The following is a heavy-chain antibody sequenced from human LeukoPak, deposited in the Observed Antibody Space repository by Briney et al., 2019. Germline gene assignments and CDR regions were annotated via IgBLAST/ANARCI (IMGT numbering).Heavy chain of an antibody. J-gene: IGHJ6*03. CDR2: INPNSGGT. CDR1: EYTFTGYY. V-gene: IGHV1-2*02. Sequence: ASVKVSCKASEYTFTGYYMHWVRQAPGQGLEWMGWINPNSGGTNYAQKFQGRVTMTRDTSISTAYMELSRLRSDDTAVYYCARETRESYYYYYMDVWGKGTTVTVSS. CDR3: ARETRESYYYYYMDV.